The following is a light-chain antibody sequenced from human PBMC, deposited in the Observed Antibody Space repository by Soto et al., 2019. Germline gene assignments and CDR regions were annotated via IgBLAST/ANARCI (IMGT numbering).Light chain of an antibody. V-gene: IGKV1-39*01. J-gene: IGKJ2*01. CDR2: TSG. Sequence: HMTQSPSSLSASVGDRITVTCRASQRITTYVNWYQLKPGEAPKLLISTSGTLQRGVPSRFSGSGSGTDFTLTITGLQPADFATYFCQQTYSTPYTFGQGTKLEIK. CDR3: QQTYSTPYT. CDR1: QRITTY.